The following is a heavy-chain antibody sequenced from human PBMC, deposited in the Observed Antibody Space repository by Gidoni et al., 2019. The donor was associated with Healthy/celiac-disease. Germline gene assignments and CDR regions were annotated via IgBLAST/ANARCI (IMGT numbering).Heavy chain of an antibody. J-gene: IGHJ4*02. V-gene: IGHV3-23*01. D-gene: IGHD1-26*01. CDR3: AKDRRDSGSYLRRLY. Sequence: EVQLLESGGGLVQPGGSLRLSCSACGFTFSSYAMSWVRQAPGKGLEWVSAISGSGGSTYYADSVKGRFTISRDNSKNTLYLQMNSLRAEDTAVYYCAKDRRDSGSYLRRLYWGQGTLVTVSS. CDR2: ISGSGGST. CDR1: GFTFSSYA.